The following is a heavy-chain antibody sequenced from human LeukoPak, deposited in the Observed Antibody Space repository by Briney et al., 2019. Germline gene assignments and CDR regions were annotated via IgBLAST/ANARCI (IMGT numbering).Heavy chain of an antibody. J-gene: IGHJ6*02. CDR2: IIPIFGTA. D-gene: IGHD3-10*01. CDR1: GGTFSSYA. V-gene: IGHV1-69*13. Sequence: SVKVSCKASGGTFSSYAISWVRQAPGQGLEWMGGIIPIFGTANYAQKFQGRVTITADESTSTAYMELSSLRSEDTAVYYCARDRNGFGDRYYYYGMDVWGQGTTVTVSS. CDR3: ARDRNGFGDRYYYYGMDV.